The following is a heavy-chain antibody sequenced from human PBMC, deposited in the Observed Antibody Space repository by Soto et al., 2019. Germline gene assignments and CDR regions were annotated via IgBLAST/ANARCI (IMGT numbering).Heavy chain of an antibody. V-gene: IGHV3-23*01. D-gene: IGHD1-1*01. CDR1: GFTFNTYG. CDR2: ISDSGNA. CDR3: VKDLYRSATMPCLDH. J-gene: IGHJ4*02. Sequence: ESGGGLERPGGSLRLSCEASGFTFNTYGMSWVRQAPGKGLEWVAGISDSGNAYYADSMEGRFAITRDNSKNTVSLQMTSLSADDPALYYCVKDLYRSATMPCLDHWGQGTLVTVSS.